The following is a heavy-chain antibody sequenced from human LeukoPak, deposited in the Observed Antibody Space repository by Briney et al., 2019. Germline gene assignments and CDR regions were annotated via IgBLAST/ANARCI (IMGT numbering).Heavy chain of an antibody. CDR1: EFSVGSNY. V-gene: IGHV4-59*05. CDR3: AANSADYNTLGSSYKV. Sequence: GSLRLSCAASEFSVGSNYMTWVRQAPGKGLEWIGSIYYSGSTYYNPSLKSRVTISVDTSKNQFSLKLSSVTAADTAVYYCAANSADYNTLGSSYKVWGQGTLVTVSS. CDR2: IYYSGST. D-gene: IGHD3-10*01. J-gene: IGHJ4*02.